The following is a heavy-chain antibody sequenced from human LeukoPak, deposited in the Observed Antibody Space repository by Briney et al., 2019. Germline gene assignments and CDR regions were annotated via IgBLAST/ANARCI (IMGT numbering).Heavy chain of an antibody. Sequence: GGSLRLSCAASGFTFSSFAMSWVRQAPGKGLEWVSAISGSGGGTYYADSVKGRFTISRDNSKNTLYLQMNSLRGEDTAVYYCARDLDDQNSLPPVFQYWGQGTLVTVSS. CDR2: ISGSGGGT. CDR1: GFTFSSFA. CDR3: ARDLDDQNSLPPVFQY. J-gene: IGHJ1*01. D-gene: IGHD1-1*01. V-gene: IGHV3-23*01.